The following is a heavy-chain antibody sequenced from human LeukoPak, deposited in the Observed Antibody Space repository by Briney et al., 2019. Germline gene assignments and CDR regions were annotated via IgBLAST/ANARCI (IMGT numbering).Heavy chain of an antibody. J-gene: IGHJ4*02. CDR1: GFTFRSNG. CDR3: ARWGDNRGVDY. D-gene: IGHD1-1*01. CDR2: IWYDGSNK. V-gene: IGHV3-33*01. Sequence: PGGSLRLSCAASGFTFRSNGMHWVRQAPGKGLEWVAVIWYDGSNKYYADSVKGRFTISRDNSKDTLYLQMDSPRVEDTAVYYCARWGDNRGVDYWGQGTLVTVSS.